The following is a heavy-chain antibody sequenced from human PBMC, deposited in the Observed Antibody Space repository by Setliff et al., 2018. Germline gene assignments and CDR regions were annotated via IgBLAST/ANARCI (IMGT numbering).Heavy chain of an antibody. CDR2: INPDGSGT. V-gene: IGHV3-74*01. J-gene: IGHJ4*02. CDR1: GFTFSTYW. Sequence: QAGGSLRLSCAASGFTFSTYWMHWVRQAPGKGPVWVSRINPDGSGTTYADSVRGRFTISRDNAKNTVYLQMNSLRAEDTAVYYCARDLVGATADFWGQGTLVTVSS. CDR3: ARDLVGATADF. D-gene: IGHD1-26*01.